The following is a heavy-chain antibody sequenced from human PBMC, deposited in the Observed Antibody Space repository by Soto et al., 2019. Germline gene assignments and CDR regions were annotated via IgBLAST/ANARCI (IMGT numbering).Heavy chain of an antibody. Sequence: PSETLSLTCAVYGGSFSGYYWSWIRQPPGKGLEWIGEINHSGSTNYNPSLKSRVTISVDTSKNQFSLKLSSVTAADTAVYYCAREVVGTSHPTGGFDYWGQGTLVTVSS. CDR2: INHSGST. CDR1: GGSFSGYY. J-gene: IGHJ4*02. D-gene: IGHD2-2*01. CDR3: AREVVGTSHPTGGFDY. V-gene: IGHV4-34*01.